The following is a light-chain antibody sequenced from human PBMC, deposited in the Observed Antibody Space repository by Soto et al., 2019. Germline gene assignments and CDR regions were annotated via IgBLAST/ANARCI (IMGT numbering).Light chain of an antibody. CDR1: SSDVGGYNY. CDR2: DVT. CDR3: SSYTSRFTFNYI. Sequence: QSALTQPASVSGSPGQSITISCTGTSSDVGGYNYVSWYQQHPGKAPKIMIYDVTNRPSGVSNRFSGSKSGNTASLTISGLQAEDDADYYCSSYTSRFTFNYIFGTGTKLTVL. V-gene: IGLV2-14*01. J-gene: IGLJ1*01.